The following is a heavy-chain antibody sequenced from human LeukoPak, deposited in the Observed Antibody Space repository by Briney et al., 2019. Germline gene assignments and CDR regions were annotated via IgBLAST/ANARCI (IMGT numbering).Heavy chain of an antibody. CDR3: ARDPNGGYSYGYSDY. J-gene: IGHJ4*02. Sequence: KPGGSLRLSCAASGXTFSDYYMSWIRQAPGKGREWVSYISSSSSYTNYADSVKGRFTISRDNAKNSLYLQMNSLRAEDTAVYYCARDPNGGYSYGYSDYWGQGTLVTVSS. CDR1: GXTFSDYY. V-gene: IGHV3-11*06. CDR2: ISSSSSYT. D-gene: IGHD5-18*01.